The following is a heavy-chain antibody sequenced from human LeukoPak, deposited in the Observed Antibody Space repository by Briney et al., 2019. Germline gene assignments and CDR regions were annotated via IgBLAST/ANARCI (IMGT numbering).Heavy chain of an antibody. J-gene: IGHJ4*02. Sequence: PGGSLRLSCAASGFTFSGSAMRWVRQASGEGLEWVGRIRSKANSYATAYAASVKGRFTISRDDSKNTAYLQMNSLKTEDTAVYYCTRRDGSMVVTDYWGQGTLVTVSS. D-gene: IGHD4-23*01. V-gene: IGHV3-73*01. CDR3: TRRDGSMVVTDY. CDR2: IRSKANSYAT. CDR1: GFTFSGSA.